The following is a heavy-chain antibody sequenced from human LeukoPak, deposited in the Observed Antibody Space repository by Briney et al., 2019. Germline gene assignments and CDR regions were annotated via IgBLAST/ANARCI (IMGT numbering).Heavy chain of an antibody. V-gene: IGHV3-23*01. CDR1: GFTFSSYA. CDR2: ISGSGGST. J-gene: IGHJ6*03. Sequence: PGGSLRLSCAASGFTFSSYAMSWARQAPGKGLEWVSAISGSGGSTYYADSVKGRFTISRDNSKNTLYLQMNSLRAEDTAVYYCVVTAISYYYYYMDVWGKGTTVTVSS. CDR3: VVTAISYYYYYMDV. D-gene: IGHD2-21*02.